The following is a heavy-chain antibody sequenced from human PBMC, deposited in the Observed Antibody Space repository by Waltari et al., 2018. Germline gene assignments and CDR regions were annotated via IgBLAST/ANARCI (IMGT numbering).Heavy chain of an antibody. CDR1: GGSISSYY. D-gene: IGHD3-3*01. Sequence: QVQLQESGPGLVKPSETLSLTCTVPGGSISSYYWSWIRQPPGKGLEWIGYIYYRGSTNFNPSLKRRVTISVATSRTQFSLKPSSVTAADTAVYYCARDLPTIFGAGYMDVGGKGTTVTISS. V-gene: IGHV4-59*01. CDR3: ARDLPTIFGAGYMDV. J-gene: IGHJ6*03. CDR2: IYYRGST.